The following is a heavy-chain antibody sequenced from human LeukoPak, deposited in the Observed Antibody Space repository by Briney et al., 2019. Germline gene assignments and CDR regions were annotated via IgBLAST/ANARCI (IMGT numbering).Heavy chain of an antibody. Sequence: GGSLRLSCAPSGFTFSYYWMNWVRQAPGRGLEWVSRINGDGSTTTYVDSVKGRFTISRDNAKNTVYLQMNGLRVDDTAVYYCARHGYCSNASCYHTVWFDPWGQGTLVTVSS. J-gene: IGHJ5*02. V-gene: IGHV3-74*01. CDR1: GFTFSYYW. CDR2: INGDGSTT. D-gene: IGHD2-2*01. CDR3: ARHGYCSNASCYHTVWFDP.